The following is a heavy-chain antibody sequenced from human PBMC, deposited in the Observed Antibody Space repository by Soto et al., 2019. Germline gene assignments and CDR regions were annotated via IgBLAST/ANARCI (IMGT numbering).Heavy chain of an antibody. CDR1: GFTFSGSA. J-gene: IGHJ4*02. CDR3: TRHVASSGWASLLDY. Sequence: GGSLRLSCAASGFTFSGSAMHWVRQASGKGLEWVGRIRSKANSYATAYAASVKGRFTISRDDSKNTAYLQMNSLKTEDTAVYYCTRHVASSGWASLLDYWGQGTLVTVSS. CDR2: IRSKANSYAT. D-gene: IGHD6-19*01. V-gene: IGHV3-73*01.